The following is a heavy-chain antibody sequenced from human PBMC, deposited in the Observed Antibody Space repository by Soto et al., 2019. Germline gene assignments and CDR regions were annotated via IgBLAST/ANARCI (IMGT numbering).Heavy chain of an antibody. J-gene: IGHJ4*02. CDR1: GYTFTSYA. Sequence: QVQLVQSGAEEKKPGASVKVSCKASGYTFTSYAMHWVRQAPGQRLEWMGWINAGNGNTKYSQKFQGRVTITRDTSASTAYMELISLRSEDTAVYYCARVTGYYYVDYWGQGTLVTVSS. CDR3: ARVTGYYYVDY. CDR2: INAGNGNT. V-gene: IGHV1-3*05. D-gene: IGHD3-9*01.